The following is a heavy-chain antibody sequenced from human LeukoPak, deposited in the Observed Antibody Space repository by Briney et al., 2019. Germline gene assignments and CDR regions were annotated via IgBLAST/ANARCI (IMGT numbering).Heavy chain of an antibody. J-gene: IGHJ4*02. CDR3: ARESRDGYNYMTD. CDR1: GFTFSSYS. V-gene: IGHV3-21*01. Sequence: KSGGSLRLSCAASGFTFSSYSMNWVRQAPGKGLEWVSSISSSSSYIYYADSVKGRFTISRDNAKNSLYLQMSSLRAEDTAVYYCARESRDGYNYMTDWGQGTLVTVSS. D-gene: IGHD5-24*01. CDR2: ISSSSSYI.